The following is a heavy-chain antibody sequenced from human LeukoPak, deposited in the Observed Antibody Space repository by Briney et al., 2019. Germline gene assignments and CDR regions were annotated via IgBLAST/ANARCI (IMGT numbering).Heavy chain of an antibody. Sequence: GGSLRLSCAASGFTVSSNYMSWVRQAPGKGLEWVSVIYSGGSTYYADSVKGRFTISRDNSKNTLYLQMNSLRAEDTAVYYCASNTYYDFWSGNLWGQGTLVTVCS. CDR3: ASNTYYDFWSGNL. J-gene: IGHJ5*02. CDR1: GFTVSSNY. D-gene: IGHD3-3*01. CDR2: IYSGGST. V-gene: IGHV3-53*01.